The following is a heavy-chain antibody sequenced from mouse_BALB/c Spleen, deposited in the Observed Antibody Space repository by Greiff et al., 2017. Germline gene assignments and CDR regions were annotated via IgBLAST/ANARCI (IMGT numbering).Heavy chain of an antibody. CDR2: IYPSDSYT. J-gene: IGHJ3*01. V-gene: IGHV1-69*02. D-gene: IGHD1-1*01. CDR1: GYTFTSYW. Sequence: QVQLQQPGAELVRPGASVKLSCKASGYTFTSYWINWVKQRPGQGLEWIGNIYPSDSYTNYNQKFKDKATLTVDKSSSTAYMQLSSPTSEDSAVYYCTRGITTVVDPIAYWGQGTLVTVS. CDR3: TRGITTVVDPIAY.